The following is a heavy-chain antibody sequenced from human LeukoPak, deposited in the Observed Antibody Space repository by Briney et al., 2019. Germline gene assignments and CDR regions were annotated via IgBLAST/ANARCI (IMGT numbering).Heavy chain of an antibody. D-gene: IGHD2-2*01. V-gene: IGHV6-1*01. J-gene: IGHJ5*02. CDR2: TYYRSTWYN. CDR1: GDSVSSNSVT. Sequence: SQTLSLTCAISGDSVSSNSVTWNWIRQSPSRGLEWLGRTYYRSTWYNDYAVSVRGRITVNPDTSKNQFSLHLNSVTPGDTAVYYCARRPTQYDCFDPWGQGILVTVSS. CDR3: ARRPTQYDCFDP.